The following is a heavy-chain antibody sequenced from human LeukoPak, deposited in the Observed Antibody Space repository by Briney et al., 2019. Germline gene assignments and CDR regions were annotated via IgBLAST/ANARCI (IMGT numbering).Heavy chain of an antibody. J-gene: IGHJ4*02. Sequence: GGSLRLSCAASGLTFSSYAMSWVRQAPGKGLEWVSAISGSGGSTFYADSVKGRFTICRDNSKNTLYLQMNSVRAEDTAVYYCAKVMNYYDSSGYYGSAYFDYWGQGTLVTVSS. CDR2: ISGSGGST. CDR3: AKVMNYYDSSGYYGSAYFDY. D-gene: IGHD3-22*01. CDR1: GLTFSSYA. V-gene: IGHV3-23*01.